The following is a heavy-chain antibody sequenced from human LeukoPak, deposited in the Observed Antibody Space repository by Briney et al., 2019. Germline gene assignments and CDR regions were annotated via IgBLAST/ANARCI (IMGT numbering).Heavy chain of an antibody. J-gene: IGHJ5*02. D-gene: IGHD1-1*01. Sequence: ASVKVSCKVSGYTLTELSMHWVRQAPGKGLEWMGGFDPEDGETIYAQKFQGRVTMTEDTSTDTAYMELSSLRSEDTAVYYCATDLDGHNWFDPWGQGTLVTVSS. CDR1: GYTLTELS. CDR2: FDPEDGET. V-gene: IGHV1-24*01. CDR3: ATDLDGHNWFDP.